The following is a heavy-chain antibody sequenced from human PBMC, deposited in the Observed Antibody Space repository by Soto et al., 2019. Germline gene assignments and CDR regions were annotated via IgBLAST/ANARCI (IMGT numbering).Heavy chain of an antibody. CDR1: GFTFSSYA. J-gene: IGHJ4*02. D-gene: IGHD3-10*01. CDR2: ISYDGSNK. V-gene: IGHV3-30-3*01. Sequence: QVQLVESGGGVVQPGRSLRLSCAASGFTFSSYAMHWVRQAPGKGLEWVAVISYDGSNKYYADSVKGRFTISRDNSKNPLYLQMNSLRAEDTAVYYCARMASSGSNKGHFDYWGQGTLVTVSS. CDR3: ARMASSGSNKGHFDY.